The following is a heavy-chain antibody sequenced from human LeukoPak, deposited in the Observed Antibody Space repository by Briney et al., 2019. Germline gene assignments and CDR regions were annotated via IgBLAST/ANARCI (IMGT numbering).Heavy chain of an antibody. Sequence: GASVKVSCKASGYTFTSYGISWVRQAPGQGLEWMGWISAYNGNTNYAQKLQGRVTMTRDTSISTAYMELSRLRSDDTAVYYCARAFYYGSGSHSIDYWGQGTLVTVSS. D-gene: IGHD3-10*01. J-gene: IGHJ4*02. V-gene: IGHV1-18*01. CDR2: ISAYNGNT. CDR3: ARAFYYGSGSHSIDY. CDR1: GYTFTSYG.